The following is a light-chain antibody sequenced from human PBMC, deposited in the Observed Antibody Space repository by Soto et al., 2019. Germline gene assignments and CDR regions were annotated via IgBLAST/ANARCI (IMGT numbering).Light chain of an antibody. Sequence: IQLTQSPSSLSASVGDRITITCRASQGISSYLAWYQQKPGKAPNLLISAASTLQSGVPSRFSGSGSGTDFTLTISNLQPEDFATFYCQQLNSYPLTFGGGTKVEIK. CDR3: QQLNSYPLT. CDR1: QGISSY. J-gene: IGKJ4*01. CDR2: AAS. V-gene: IGKV1-9*01.